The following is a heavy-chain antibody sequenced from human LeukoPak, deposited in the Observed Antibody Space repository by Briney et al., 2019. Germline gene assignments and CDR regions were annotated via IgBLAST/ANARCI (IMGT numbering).Heavy chain of an antibody. D-gene: IGHD4-17*01. J-gene: IGHJ5*02. CDR1: GGTFSSYA. Sequence: SVKVSCKASGGTFSSYAISWVRQAPGQGLEWMGGIIPIFGTANYAQKFQGRVTITADESTSTAYMELSSLRSEDTAVYYCARHIPDSTVFLGSWYDPWGQGTLVTVSS. CDR2: IIPIFGTA. V-gene: IGHV1-69*13. CDR3: ARHIPDSTVFLGSWYDP.